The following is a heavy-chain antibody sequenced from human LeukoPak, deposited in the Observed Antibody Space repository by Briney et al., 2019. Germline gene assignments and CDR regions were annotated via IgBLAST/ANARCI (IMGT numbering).Heavy chain of an antibody. J-gene: IGHJ2*01. CDR1: GGSVDINY. Sequence: SETLSLACSVSGGSVDINYWSWIRQPPGKGLEWIGYTYYNGRTDYNPSLRSRATVSVDASNNQFSLRLGSVTTADTAVYFCARTSGSSTVWYFDLWGRGTLVTVSS. CDR2: TYYNGRT. CDR3: ARTSGSSTVWYFDL. D-gene: IGHD1-26*01. V-gene: IGHV4-59*02.